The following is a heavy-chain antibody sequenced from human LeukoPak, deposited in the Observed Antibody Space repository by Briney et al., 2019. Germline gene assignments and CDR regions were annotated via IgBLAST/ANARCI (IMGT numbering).Heavy chain of an antibody. D-gene: IGHD6-13*01. CDR2: ISYDGSNK. V-gene: IGHV3-30*18. J-gene: IGHJ4*02. CDR1: GFTFSSYG. Sequence: GRSLRLSCAASGFTFSSYGMHWVRQAPGKGREGGAVISYDGSNKYYADSVKGRFTISRDNSKNTLYLQMNSLRAEDTAVYYCAKDLLPPIAAAGGFDYWGQGTLVTVSS. CDR3: AKDLLPPIAAAGGFDY.